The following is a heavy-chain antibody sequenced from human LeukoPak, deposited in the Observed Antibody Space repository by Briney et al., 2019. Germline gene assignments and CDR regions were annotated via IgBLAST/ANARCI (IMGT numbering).Heavy chain of an antibody. CDR3: ARHQVTTLDYFDY. CDR1: GYSFTSYW. D-gene: IGHD4-17*01. Sequence: GESLKISCKGSGYSFTSYWIGWVRQMPGKGLEWMGVIYPGDSDTRYSPSFQGQVTISADKSISTAYLQWSSLKASDTAMYYCARHQVTTLDYFDYWGQGTLVTVSS. V-gene: IGHV5-51*01. J-gene: IGHJ4*02. CDR2: IYPGDSDT.